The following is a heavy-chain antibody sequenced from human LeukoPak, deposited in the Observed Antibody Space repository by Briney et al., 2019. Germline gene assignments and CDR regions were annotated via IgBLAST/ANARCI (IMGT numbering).Heavy chain of an antibody. V-gene: IGHV3-66*01. CDR2: IYSGGNT. D-gene: IGHD2-2*01. CDR3: ARDPYCSTTSCYLGYFDY. CDR1: GLTVSRNY. J-gene: IGHJ4*02. Sequence: GGSLRLSCAASGLTVSRNYMSWVRQAPGKGLEWVSVIYSGGNTYYADSVKGRFTISRDNSKNTVYLQMNSLRAEDTAVYYCARDPYCSTTSCYLGYFDYWGQGTLVIVSS.